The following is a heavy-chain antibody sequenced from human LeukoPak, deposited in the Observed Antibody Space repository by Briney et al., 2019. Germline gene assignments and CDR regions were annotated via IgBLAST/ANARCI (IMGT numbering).Heavy chain of an antibody. CDR2: INHSGST. D-gene: IGHD3-22*01. J-gene: IGHJ4*02. CDR3: ARDGFGYYDSSGYYDY. V-gene: IGHV4-34*01. CDR1: GGSFSGYY. Sequence: SETLSLTCAVYGGSFSGYYWSWIRQPPGKGLEWIGEINHSGSTNYNPSLKSRVTISVDTSKNQFSLKLSSVTAADTAVYYCARDGFGYYDSSGYYDYWGQGTLVTVSS.